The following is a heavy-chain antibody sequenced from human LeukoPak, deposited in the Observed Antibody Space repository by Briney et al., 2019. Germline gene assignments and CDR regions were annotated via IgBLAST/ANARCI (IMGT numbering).Heavy chain of an antibody. CDR3: ARHSYGYY. J-gene: IGHJ4*02. CDR1: GGSISSYY. V-gene: IGHV4-59*08. Sequence: SETLSLTCTVSGGSISSYYWSWIRQPPGKGLEWIGYIYYSGSTSYNPSLKSRVTISVDTSKNQFSLKLSSVTAADTAVYYCARHSYGYYWGQGILVTVSS. CDR2: IYYSGST. D-gene: IGHD5-18*01.